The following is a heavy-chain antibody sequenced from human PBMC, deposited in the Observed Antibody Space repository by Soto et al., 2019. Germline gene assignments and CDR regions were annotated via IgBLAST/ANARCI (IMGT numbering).Heavy chain of an antibody. CDR3: ARDRDTAMGD. V-gene: IGHV3-33*01. Sequence: QVQLVESGGGVVQPGRSLRLSCAASGFTFSSYGMHWVRQAPGKGLEWVAVIWYDGSNKYYADSVKGRFTISRDNSKNTMYLQMNSLRAEDTAVYYCARDRDTAMGDWGQGTLVTVSS. D-gene: IGHD5-18*01. CDR2: IWYDGSNK. CDR1: GFTFSSYG. J-gene: IGHJ4*02.